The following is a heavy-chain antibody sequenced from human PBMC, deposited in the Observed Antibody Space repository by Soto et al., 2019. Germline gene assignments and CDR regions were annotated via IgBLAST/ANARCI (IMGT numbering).Heavy chain of an antibody. J-gene: IGHJ3*02. Sequence: PGGSLRLSCAASGFTVSSNYMSWVRQAPGKGLEWVSVIYSGGSTYYADSVKGRFAISRDNSKNTLYLQMNSLRAEDTAVYYCAREKRENDSSGSRDAFDIWGQGTMVTVSS. D-gene: IGHD3-22*01. CDR3: AREKRENDSSGSRDAFDI. CDR1: GFTVSSNY. CDR2: IYSGGST. V-gene: IGHV3-53*01.